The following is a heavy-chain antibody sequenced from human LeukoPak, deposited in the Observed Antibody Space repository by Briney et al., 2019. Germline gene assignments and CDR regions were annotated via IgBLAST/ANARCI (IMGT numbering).Heavy chain of an antibody. CDR3: ARDRFVFGSSGHWFDP. Sequence: SETLSLTCTVSGGSISSGDYYWSWIRQPPGKGLQWIGYIYSSGTTYYNPSLKSRVTISVDTSKNQFSLKLSSVTAADTAVYYCARDRFVFGSSGHWFDPWGQGTLVTVSS. CDR1: GGSISSGDYY. V-gene: IGHV4-30-4*01. D-gene: IGHD6-19*01. J-gene: IGHJ5*02. CDR2: IYSSGTT.